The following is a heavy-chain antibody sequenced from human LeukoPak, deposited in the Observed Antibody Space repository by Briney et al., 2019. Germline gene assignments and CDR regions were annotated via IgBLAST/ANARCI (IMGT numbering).Heavy chain of an antibody. CDR3: AKTTTGYSSGRYPGWPVDY. Sequence: GGSLRLSCAASGFTFVSYAMTWVRQAPGKGLQWVSAINGGGETTHYADSVKGRFTISRDNSKNTVYLQMNSLSAEDTAVYYCAKTTTGYSSGRYPGWPVDYWGQGTLVTVSS. J-gene: IGHJ4*02. CDR2: INGGGETT. CDR1: GFTFVSYA. V-gene: IGHV3-23*01. D-gene: IGHD6-19*01.